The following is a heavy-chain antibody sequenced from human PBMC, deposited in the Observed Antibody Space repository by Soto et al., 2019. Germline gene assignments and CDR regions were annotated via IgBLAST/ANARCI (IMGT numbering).Heavy chain of an antibody. J-gene: IGHJ6*02. CDR1: GFTFSSYG. CDR3: AKNQGLVLRYSVWLLKFSDGMDV. D-gene: IGHD3-9*01. V-gene: IGHV3-30*18. CDR2: ISYDGSNK. Sequence: QVQLVESGGGVVQPGRSLRLSCAASGFTFSSYGMHWVRQAPGKGLEWVAVISYDGSNKYYADSVKGRFTISRDNSKNTLYLQMNSLRAEAAAVYYCAKNQGLVLRYSVWLLKFSDGMDVWGQGTTVTVSS.